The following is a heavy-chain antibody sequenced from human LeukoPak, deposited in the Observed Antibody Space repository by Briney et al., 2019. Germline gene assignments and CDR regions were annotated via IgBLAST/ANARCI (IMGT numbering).Heavy chain of an antibody. D-gene: IGHD6-19*01. CDR3: ARGKAVAYDY. CDR2: ISTYNGDT. J-gene: IGHJ4*02. V-gene: IGHV1-18*01. Sequence: ASVKVSCKASGYTFTSYSITWVRQAPGQGLEWMGWISTYNGDTDYAQKLQGRVTMTTDPSTSTADMELRSLRSDDTAVYYCARGKAVAYDYWGQGTLVTVSS. CDR1: GYTFTSYS.